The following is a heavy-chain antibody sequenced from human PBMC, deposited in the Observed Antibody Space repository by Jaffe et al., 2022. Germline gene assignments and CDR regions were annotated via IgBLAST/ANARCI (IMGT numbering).Heavy chain of an antibody. Sequence: EVQLVESGGGLVQPGESLRLSCTASAFTFSNYWMCWVRQAPGKGLEWVANINEDGGQTNYVDSVKGRFTISRDNAKKSLYLEVNSLRGEDTAVYYCAGGYAVEYWGQGTPVTVSS. D-gene: IGHD2-8*01. CDR1: AFTFSNYW. J-gene: IGHJ4*02. V-gene: IGHV3-7*01. CDR2: INEDGGQT. CDR3: AGGYAVEY.